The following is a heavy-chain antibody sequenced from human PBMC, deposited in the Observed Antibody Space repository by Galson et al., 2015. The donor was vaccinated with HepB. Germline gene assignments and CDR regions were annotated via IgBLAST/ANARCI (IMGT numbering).Heavy chain of an antibody. CDR2: IIPIFGTA. Sequence: SVKVSCKASGGTFSSYAISWVRQAPGQGLEWMGGIIPIFGTANYAQKFQGRVTITADKSTSTAYMELSSLRSEDTAVYYCAMHPPRGNYYYYGMDVWGQGTTVTVSS. V-gene: IGHV1-69*06. CDR3: AMHPPRGNYYYYGMDV. J-gene: IGHJ6*02. D-gene: IGHD3-16*01. CDR1: GGTFSSYA.